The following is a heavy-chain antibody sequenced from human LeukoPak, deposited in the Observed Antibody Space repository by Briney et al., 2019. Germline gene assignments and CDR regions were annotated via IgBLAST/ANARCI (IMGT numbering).Heavy chain of an antibody. CDR1: GFTFSNYV. J-gene: IGHJ4*02. D-gene: IGHD3-3*01. V-gene: IGHV3-23*01. CDR2: ISDSGDDT. CDR3: ARDSVLRFLEWSYTGDY. Sequence: GSLRLSCTGSGFTFSNYVMSWVRQAPGKRLEWVSGISDSGDDTDYADSVKGRFTISRDNAKNSLYLQMNSLRAEDTAVYYCARDSVLRFLEWSYTGDYWGQGTLVTVSS.